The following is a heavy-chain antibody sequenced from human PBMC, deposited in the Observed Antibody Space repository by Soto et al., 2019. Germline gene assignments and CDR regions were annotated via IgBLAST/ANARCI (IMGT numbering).Heavy chain of an antibody. Sequence: QVQLVQSGAEVKKPGASVKVSCKASGYTFTSYGISRVRQAPGQGLEWMGWISAYNGNTNYAQKLQGRVTMTTDTTTSTAYMGLRSLRSDDTAVYYCARVLGGSRNRGTDAFDIWGQGTMVTVSS. CDR3: ARVLGGSRNRGTDAFDI. V-gene: IGHV1-18*01. D-gene: IGHD1-26*01. J-gene: IGHJ3*02. CDR1: GYTFTSYG. CDR2: ISAYNGNT.